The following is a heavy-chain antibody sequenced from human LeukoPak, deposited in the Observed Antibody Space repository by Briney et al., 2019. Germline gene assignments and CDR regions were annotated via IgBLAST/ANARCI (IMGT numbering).Heavy chain of an antibody. J-gene: IGHJ4*02. Sequence: GGSLRLSCAASGFTFSDYYMSWVRQAPGKGLEWVSAISGSGGSTYYADSVKGRFTISRDNSKNTLYLQMNSLRAEDTAVYYCAKDKWGSGSFLDYWGQGTLVTVSS. CDR3: AKDKWGSGSFLDY. CDR1: GFTFSDYY. D-gene: IGHD3-16*01. V-gene: IGHV3-23*01. CDR2: ISGSGGST.